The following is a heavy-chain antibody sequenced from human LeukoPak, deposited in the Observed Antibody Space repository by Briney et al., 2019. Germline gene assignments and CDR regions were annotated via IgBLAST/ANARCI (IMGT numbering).Heavy chain of an antibody. Sequence: GGSLRLSCAASGFTFSSYSMNWVRQAPGKGLEWVSSISSSSSFIYYADSVKGRFTISRDNAKNSLYLQMNSLRAEDTAVYYCARDKRGMVAYYYYYMDVWGKGTTVTVSS. CDR2: ISSSSSFI. CDR3: ARDKRGMVAYYYYYMDV. CDR1: GFTFSSYS. J-gene: IGHJ6*03. V-gene: IGHV3-21*01. D-gene: IGHD3-3*01.